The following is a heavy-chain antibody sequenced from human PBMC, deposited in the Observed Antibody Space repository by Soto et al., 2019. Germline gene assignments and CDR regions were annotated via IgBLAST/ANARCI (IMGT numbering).Heavy chain of an antibody. CDR1: GFTFSSYD. CDR3: ARGYYDSSGYYLVDY. Sequence: EVQLVESGGGLVQPGGSLRLYCAASGFTFSSYDMHWVRQATGKGLEWVSAIGTAGDPYYPGSVKGRFTISRENAKNSLYLQMNSLRAGDTAVYYCARGYYDSSGYYLVDYWGQGTLVTVSS. D-gene: IGHD3-22*01. V-gene: IGHV3-13*05. J-gene: IGHJ4*02. CDR2: IGTAGDP.